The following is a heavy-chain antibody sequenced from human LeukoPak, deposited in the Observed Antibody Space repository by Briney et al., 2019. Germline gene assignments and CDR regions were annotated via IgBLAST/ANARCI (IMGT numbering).Heavy chain of an antibody. CDR3: ARGRLARSPYFDY. Sequence: SETLSLTCTVSGGSFSSYYWTWIRQPPGKGLEWIGYIYYSGSTDYNPSLTSRVTISVDTSKNQFSLRLSSATAADTAVYYCARGRLARSPYFDYWGQGTLVAVSS. CDR1: GGSFSSYY. D-gene: IGHD6-19*01. V-gene: IGHV4-59*01. CDR2: IYYSGST. J-gene: IGHJ4*02.